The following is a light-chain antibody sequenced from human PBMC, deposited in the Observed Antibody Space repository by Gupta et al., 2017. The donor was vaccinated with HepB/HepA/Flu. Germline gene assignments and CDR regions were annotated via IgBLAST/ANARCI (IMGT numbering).Light chain of an antibody. CDR3: QSYDSSRSGVV. CDR1: SSNIGAIYD. J-gene: IGLJ2*01. Sequence: QSVLTQPPSVSGAPGQRVTISCTGSSSNIGAIYDVHWYQQVPGTAPKLLIYVNSNRPSGVPDRFSGSKSGTSASLAITGLQAEDEADYYCQSYDSSRSGVVFGGGTKLTVL. CDR2: VNS. V-gene: IGLV1-40*01.